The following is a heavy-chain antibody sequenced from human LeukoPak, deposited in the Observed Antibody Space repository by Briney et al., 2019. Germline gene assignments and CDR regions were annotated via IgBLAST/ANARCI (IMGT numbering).Heavy chain of an antibody. CDR1: GFTFSDHG. Sequence: GGSLRLSCAASGFTFSDHGMHWVRQAPGKGLEWLAFIRYDGSDKYYADSVKGRFTISRDNSKNTLFLQMNSLRAEDTAVYYCASYSGYDVDYWGQGTLVTVSS. V-gene: IGHV3-30*02. D-gene: IGHD5-12*01. J-gene: IGHJ4*02. CDR2: IRYDGSDK. CDR3: ASYSGYDVDY.